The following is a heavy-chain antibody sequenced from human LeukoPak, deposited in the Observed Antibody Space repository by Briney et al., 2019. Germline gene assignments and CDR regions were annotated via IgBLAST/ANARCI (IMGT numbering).Heavy chain of an antibody. CDR3: ARGGWSLGYCSSSSCLDWFDP. J-gene: IGHJ5*02. V-gene: IGHV1-2*02. CDR2: INPNSGGT. Sequence: GASVKVSCKASGYTFTAYYIHWVRQAPGQGLEWMGRINPNSGGTNYAQKFQGRVTMTRDTSISTAYMELSRLRSDDTAVYYCARGGWSLGYCSSSSCLDWFDPWGQGTLVTVSS. CDR1: GYTFTAYY. D-gene: IGHD2-2*01.